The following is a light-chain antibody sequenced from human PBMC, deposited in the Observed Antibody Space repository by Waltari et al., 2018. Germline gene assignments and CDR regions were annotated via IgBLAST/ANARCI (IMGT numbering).Light chain of an antibody. Sequence: EVVVTQSPGTLSLSPGERATLSCRASQSVSSSYLAWYQQKPGQAPRLLIFGTSSRATGIPGRFSGSGSGADFTLTISGLEPEDFAVYYCHQYGDSPGMFGQGTQVEIK. V-gene: IGKV3-20*01. CDR2: GTS. J-gene: IGKJ1*01. CDR3: HQYGDSPGM. CDR1: QSVSSSY.